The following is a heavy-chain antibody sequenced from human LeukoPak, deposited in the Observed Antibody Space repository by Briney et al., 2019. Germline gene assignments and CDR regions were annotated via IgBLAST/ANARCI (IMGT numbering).Heavy chain of an antibody. Sequence: PGGSLRLPCAASGFTFSSFSMNWVRQAPGKGLEWVSYIRSSGSGTDYTGSVKGRFTISRDNAKNSLYLQMNSLRAEDTAVYYCARMNYVSTGWGAPFDYWGQGTLVTVSS. CDR3: ARMNYVSTGWGAPFDY. CDR1: GFTFSSFS. V-gene: IGHV3-48*04. CDR2: IRSSGSGT. D-gene: IGHD1-7*01. J-gene: IGHJ4*02.